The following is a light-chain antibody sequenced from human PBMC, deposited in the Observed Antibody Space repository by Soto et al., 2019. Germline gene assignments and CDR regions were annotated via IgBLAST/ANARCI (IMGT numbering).Light chain of an antibody. CDR3: QSYDSSLSGWV. Sequence: QSVLTQPPSGSGAPGQRVTISCTGSSSNIGAGYDVHWYQQLPGTAPKLLIYGNSNRPSGVPDRFSGSKSGTSASLAITGLQAEDEADYYCQSYDSSLSGWVFGGGTKPTVL. CDR2: GNS. CDR1: SSNIGAGYD. J-gene: IGLJ3*02. V-gene: IGLV1-40*01.